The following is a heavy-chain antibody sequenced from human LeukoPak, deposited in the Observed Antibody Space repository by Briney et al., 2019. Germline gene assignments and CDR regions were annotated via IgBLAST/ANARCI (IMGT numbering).Heavy chain of an antibody. CDR2: IYYSGST. Sequence: PSETLSLTCTVSGGSISSSSYYWGWIRQPPGKGLEWIGSIYYSGSTYYNPSLKSRVTISVDTSKNQFSLKLSSVTAADTAVYYCARIDYDFWSGYYEFDVDVWGKGTTVTVSS. CDR3: ARIDYDFWSGYYEFDVDV. J-gene: IGHJ6*04. D-gene: IGHD3-3*01. CDR1: GGSISSSSYY. V-gene: IGHV4-39*01.